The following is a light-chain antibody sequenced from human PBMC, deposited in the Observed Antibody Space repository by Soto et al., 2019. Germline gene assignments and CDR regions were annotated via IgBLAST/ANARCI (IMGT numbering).Light chain of an antibody. J-gene: IGLJ2*01. CDR1: SGHSIYA. CDR3: QTWGTGIRV. V-gene: IGLV4-69*01. CDR2: LNSDGSH. Sequence: QPVLTQSPSASASLGASVKLTCTLSSGHSIYAIAWHQQQPEKSPRYLMKLNSDGSHSKGDGIPDRFSGSSSGAERYLTNSSLQSGEEADYYCQTWGTGIRVFGGGTKLTAL.